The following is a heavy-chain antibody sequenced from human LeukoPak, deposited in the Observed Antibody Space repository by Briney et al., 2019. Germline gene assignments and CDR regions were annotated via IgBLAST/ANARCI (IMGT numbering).Heavy chain of an antibody. V-gene: IGHV3-30*18. D-gene: IGHD1-26*01. CDR1: GFTFSSYC. CDR2: ISYDGSNK. J-gene: IGHJ4*02. CDR3: AKDRDYYA. Sequence: GGSLRLSCAASGFTFSSYCMHWVSQAPGKGLEWVAVISYDGSNKYYADSVKGRFTISRDNSKSTLYLQMNSLRAEDTAVYYCAKDRDYYAWGQGTLVTVSS.